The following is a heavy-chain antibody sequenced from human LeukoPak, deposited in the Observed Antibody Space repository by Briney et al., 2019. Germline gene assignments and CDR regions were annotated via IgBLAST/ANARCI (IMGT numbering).Heavy chain of an antibody. J-gene: IGHJ6*03. CDR3: ARDYYDTSGYYGRGGYYYMDV. Sequence: SETLSLTCTVFGGSISSYYWSWIRQPAGKGLEWIGRFYTSGSTYYNPSLKSRVTMSVDKSKNQFSLRLTSVTAADTAVYYCARDYYDTSGYYGRGGYYYMDVWGKGTTVTVSS. CDR2: FYTSGST. CDR1: GGSISSYY. D-gene: IGHD3-22*01. V-gene: IGHV4-4*07.